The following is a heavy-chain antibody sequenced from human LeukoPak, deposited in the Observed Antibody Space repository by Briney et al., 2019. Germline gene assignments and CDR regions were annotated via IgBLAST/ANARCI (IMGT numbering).Heavy chain of an antibody. CDR1: GYSISSDYY. CDR3: ARQRYLLDY. Sequence: PSETLSLTCTVSGYSISSDYYWGWVRQPPGKGLEWIGSIYHSGSTYYNPSLKSRVTISVDTSKNQFSLKLTSVTAADTAVYYCARQRYLLDYWGQGTLVTVSS. CDR2: IYHSGST. V-gene: IGHV4-38-2*02. D-gene: IGHD3-9*01. J-gene: IGHJ4*02.